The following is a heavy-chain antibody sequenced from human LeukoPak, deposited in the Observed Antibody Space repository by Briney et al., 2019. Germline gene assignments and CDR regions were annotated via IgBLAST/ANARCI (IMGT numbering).Heavy chain of an antibody. CDR3: AARYCTNSGCNFFPHY. V-gene: IGHV4-39*01. Sequence: SEPLSLTCTVSGGSISSSGYFWGWIRQPPGKGLERIGNIHYSGRTYYNPSLNSRVTISVDTSKNQFSLRLTSVTAADTAVYYCAARYCTNSGCNFFPHYWGQGTLVTVSS. CDR2: IHYSGRT. CDR1: GGSISSSGYF. J-gene: IGHJ4*02. D-gene: IGHD2-8*01.